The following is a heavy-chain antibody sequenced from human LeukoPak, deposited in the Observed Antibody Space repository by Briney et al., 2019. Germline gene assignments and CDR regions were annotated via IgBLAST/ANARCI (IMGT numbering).Heavy chain of an antibody. Sequence: GGSLRLSCAAPGFTFNSYAMSWVRQAPGKGLEWVSAISGSGGSTYYADSVKGRITISRDNSKNTLHLQMNSLRTEDTAVYYCARVKGGIAAAGSYFDYWGQGTLVTVSS. CDR1: GFTFNSYA. V-gene: IGHV3-23*01. D-gene: IGHD6-13*01. J-gene: IGHJ4*02. CDR3: ARVKGGIAAAGSYFDY. CDR2: ISGSGGST.